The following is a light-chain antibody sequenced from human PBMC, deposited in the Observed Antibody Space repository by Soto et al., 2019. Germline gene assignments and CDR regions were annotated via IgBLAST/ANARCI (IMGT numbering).Light chain of an antibody. CDR3: SSYTRRSPYV. Sequence: QSALTQPASVSGSPGQSITISCTGTSSDVGGYNYVSWYQQHPGKAPKLMIYDVSNRPSGVSNRISGSKSGNTAYLTISGLQAEDEADYYCSSYTRRSPYVFGTGTKLTVL. J-gene: IGLJ1*01. V-gene: IGLV2-14*01. CDR2: DVS. CDR1: SSDVGGYNY.